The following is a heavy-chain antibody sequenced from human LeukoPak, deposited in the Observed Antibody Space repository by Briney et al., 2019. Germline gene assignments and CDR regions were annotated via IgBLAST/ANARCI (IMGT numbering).Heavy chain of an antibody. D-gene: IGHD3-10*01. Sequence: GGSLRLSCTASGFTFNSHALTWVRQAPGKGPEWTSSISGDGRRTFCSDSVRGRFTISRDNSRNTLYLQMNSLRADDTAVYYCVSRGGASVFYYFDFWGQGTLVTVSS. V-gene: IGHV3-23*01. CDR2: ISGDGRRT. CDR3: VSRGGASVFYYFDF. J-gene: IGHJ4*02. CDR1: GFTFNSHA.